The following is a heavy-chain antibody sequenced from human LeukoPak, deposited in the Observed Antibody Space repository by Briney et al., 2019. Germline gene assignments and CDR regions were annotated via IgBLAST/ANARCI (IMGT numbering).Heavy chain of an antibody. CDR2: ISSSSSYI. CDR3: ARDYYDSSGYYSY. V-gene: IGHV3-21*01. D-gene: IGHD3-22*01. CDR1: GFTFSSYS. J-gene: IGHJ4*02. Sequence: MSGRSLRLSCAASGFTFSSYSMNWVRQAPGKGLEWVSSISSSSSYIYYADSVKGRFTISRDNAKNSLYLQMNSLRAEDTAVYYCARDYYDSSGYYSYWGQGTLVTVSS.